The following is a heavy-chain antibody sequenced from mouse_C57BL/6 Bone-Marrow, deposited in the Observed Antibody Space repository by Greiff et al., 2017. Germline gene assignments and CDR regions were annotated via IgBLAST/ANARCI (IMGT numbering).Heavy chain of an antibody. D-gene: IGHD2-2*01. V-gene: IGHV1-80*01. CDR3: ARAEARYGYVKGLDY. CDR1: GYAFSSYW. J-gene: IGHJ2*01. Sequence: QVQLQQSGAELVKPGASVKISCKASGYAFSSYWMNWVKQRPGKGLEWIGQIYPGDGDTNYNGKFKGKATLTADKSSSTAYMQLSSLTSEDSAVYFCARAEARYGYVKGLDYWGQGTTLTVSS. CDR2: IYPGDGDT.